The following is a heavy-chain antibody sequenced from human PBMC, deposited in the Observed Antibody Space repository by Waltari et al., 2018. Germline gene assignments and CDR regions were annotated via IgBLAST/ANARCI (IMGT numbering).Heavy chain of an antibody. CDR3: ATSRVPNYDAGDI. D-gene: IGHD1-7*01. CDR1: GYSISSGYY. CDR2: IYHSGST. V-gene: IGHV4-38-2*01. J-gene: IGHJ3*02. Sequence: QVQLQESGPGLVKPSETLSLTCAVSGYSISSGYYWGRIRQPPGKGLEWIVSIYHSGSTYYNPSLKVRVTISVDPPKTQFSLRLSSVTAADTAVYYCATSRVPNYDAGDIWGQGTMVTVSS.